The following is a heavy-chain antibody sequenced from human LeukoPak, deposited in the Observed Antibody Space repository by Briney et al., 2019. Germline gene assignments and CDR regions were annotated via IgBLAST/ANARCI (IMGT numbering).Heavy chain of an antibody. V-gene: IGHV1-18*01. J-gene: IGHJ4*02. CDR2: ISAYNCNT. CDR1: GYTFTTYG. Sequence: ASVKVSCKASGYTFTTYGISWVRQAPGQGLEWMGWISAYNCNTNYAQKLQGRLTMTTDTSTSTVYMELRSLRSDDTAVYYCARGELSLSGVIITGDFDYWGQGTLVTVSS. D-gene: IGHD3-10*01. CDR3: ARGELSLSGVIITGDFDY.